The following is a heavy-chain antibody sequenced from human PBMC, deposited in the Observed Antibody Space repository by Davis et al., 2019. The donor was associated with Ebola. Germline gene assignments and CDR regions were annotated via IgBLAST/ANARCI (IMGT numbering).Heavy chain of an antibody. J-gene: IGHJ5*02. V-gene: IGHV3-48*04. CDR3: ARDLGFNWFDP. CDR1: GFTFSSYS. Sequence: GESLKISCAASGFTFSSYSMNWVRQAPGKGLEWVSYISSSSSTIYYADSVKGRFTISRDNAKNSLYLQMNSLRAEDTAVYYCARDLGFNWFDPWGQGTLVTISS. CDR2: ISSSSSTI.